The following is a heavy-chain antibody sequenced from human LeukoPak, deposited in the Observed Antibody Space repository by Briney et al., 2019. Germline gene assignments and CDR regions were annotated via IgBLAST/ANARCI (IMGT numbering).Heavy chain of an antibody. CDR3: ARDPKWLDY. Sequence: GGSLRLSCAASGFTLSTYWMSWVRQAPGKGLEWVANTNQEGSEKYYVDSVKGRFTISKDNAKNALYLQMNSLRAEDTAVYYCARDPKWLDYWGQGTLVAVSS. CDR1: GFTLSTYW. J-gene: IGHJ4*02. V-gene: IGHV3-7*01. CDR2: TNQEGSEK. D-gene: IGHD5-12*01.